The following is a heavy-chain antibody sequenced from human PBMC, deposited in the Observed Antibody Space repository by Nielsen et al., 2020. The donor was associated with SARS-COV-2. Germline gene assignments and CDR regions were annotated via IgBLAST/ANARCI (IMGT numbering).Heavy chain of an antibody. D-gene: IGHD6-19*01. CDR2: ISYDGSNK. V-gene: IGHV3-30*03. CDR1: GFTFSIYA. CDR3: ARDGPIAVAGAGIDY. J-gene: IGHJ4*02. Sequence: GGSLRLSCAASGFTFSIYAMHWVRQAPGKGLEWVTVISYDGSNKYYADSVRGRFTISRDNSKNTLYLQMNTLRVEDTAVYYCARDGPIAVAGAGIDYWGQGTLVTVSS.